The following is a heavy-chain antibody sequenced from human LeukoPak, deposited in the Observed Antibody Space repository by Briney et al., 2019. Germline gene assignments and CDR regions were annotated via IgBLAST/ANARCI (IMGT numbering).Heavy chain of an antibody. CDR3: ARGRSNYYGMDV. V-gene: IGHV4-59*01. Sequence: SETLSLTCSVSDGSINSYYWNWIRRRPGKGLEWIGYIYYNGNTNYSPSLKSRVTMSVDTSKNLFSLKVSSVTAADTAVYYCARGRSNYYGMDVWGQGTTVTVSS. J-gene: IGHJ6*02. CDR2: IYYNGNT. CDR1: DGSINSYY. D-gene: IGHD1-26*01.